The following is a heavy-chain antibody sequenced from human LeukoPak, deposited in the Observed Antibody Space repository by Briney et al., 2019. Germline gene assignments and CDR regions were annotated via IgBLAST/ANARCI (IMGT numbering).Heavy chain of an antibody. CDR3: AKRGVGDY. J-gene: IGHJ4*02. Sequence: HPGGSLRLSCAASGFTFDDYAMHWVRQAPGKGLEWVSGISWNSGSIGYADSVKGRFTISRDNAKNSLYLQMNSLRAEDTAVYYCAKRGVGDYWGQGTLVTVSS. V-gene: IGHV3-9*01. CDR2: ISWNSGSI. CDR1: GFTFDDYA.